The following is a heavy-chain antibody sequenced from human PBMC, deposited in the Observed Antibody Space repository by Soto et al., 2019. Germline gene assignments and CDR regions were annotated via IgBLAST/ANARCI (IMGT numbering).Heavy chain of an antibody. CDR1: GGSISRYY. V-gene: IGHV4-59*01. J-gene: IGHJ3*02. Sequence: SETLSLTCTVSGGSISRYYWSWLRQPPGKGLEWIGYIYYSGSTNYNPSLKSRVTISVDTSKNQFSLKLSSVTAADTAVYYCARDRRIYDILTGFSSPTDDAFDIWGQGTMVTVSS. D-gene: IGHD3-9*01. CDR2: IYYSGST. CDR3: ARDRRIYDILTGFSSPTDDAFDI.